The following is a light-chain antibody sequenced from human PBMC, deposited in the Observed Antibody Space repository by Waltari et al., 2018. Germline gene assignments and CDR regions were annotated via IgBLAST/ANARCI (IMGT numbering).Light chain of an antibody. Sequence: VLTQSPGTLSLSPGERATLSCRASQSVGKYLAWDQQKPGQAPRLLIYHASTRAPGSRGRFSGSGSGTDFSLTISGLEPEDFAVYYCQKYGSLPATFGQGTKVEIK. CDR1: QSVGKY. CDR2: HAS. CDR3: QKYGSLPAT. V-gene: IGKV3-20*01. J-gene: IGKJ1*01.